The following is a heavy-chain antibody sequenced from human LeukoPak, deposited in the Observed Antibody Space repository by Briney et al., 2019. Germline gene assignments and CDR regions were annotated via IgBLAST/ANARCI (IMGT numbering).Heavy chain of an antibody. Sequence: ASVKVSCKASGGTFSSYAISWVRQAPGQGLEWMGGIIPIFGTANYAQKFRGRVTITADKSTSTAYMELSSLRSEGTAVYYCARDWGTTGTTGWFDPWGQGTLVTVSS. D-gene: IGHD1-1*01. V-gene: IGHV1-69*06. CDR3: ARDWGTTGTTGWFDP. CDR2: IIPIFGTA. CDR1: GGTFSSYA. J-gene: IGHJ5*02.